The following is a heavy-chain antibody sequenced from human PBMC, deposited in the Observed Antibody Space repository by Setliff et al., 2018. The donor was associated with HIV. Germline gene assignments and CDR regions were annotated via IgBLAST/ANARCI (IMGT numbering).Heavy chain of an antibody. CDR1: GYKFTGYW. CDR2: IYPGDSDT. V-gene: IGHV5-51*01. Sequence: GESLKISCKGSGYKFTGYWIGWARQMPGKSLEWMGIIYPGDSDTRYSPSFQGQVTISTDKSISTAFLQWSSLKASDTAMYYCARHSHYDRSGYYYHKMPDDAFDIWGLGTMVTVSS. J-gene: IGHJ3*02. CDR3: ARHSHYDRSGYYYHKMPDDAFDI. D-gene: IGHD3-22*01.